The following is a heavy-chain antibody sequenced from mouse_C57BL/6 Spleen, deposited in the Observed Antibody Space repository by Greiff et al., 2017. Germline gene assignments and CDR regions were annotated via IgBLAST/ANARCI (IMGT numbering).Heavy chain of an antibody. CDR2: IWSGGST. J-gene: IGHJ4*01. Sequence: QVQLQQSGPGLVQPSQSLSITCTVSGFSLTSYGVHWVRQSPGKGLEWLGVIWSGGSTDYNAAFISRLSISKDNSKSQVFFKMNRLQADDTAIYYCAREGFYAMDYWGQGTSVTVSS. CDR3: AREGFYAMDY. CDR1: GFSLTSYG. V-gene: IGHV2-2*01.